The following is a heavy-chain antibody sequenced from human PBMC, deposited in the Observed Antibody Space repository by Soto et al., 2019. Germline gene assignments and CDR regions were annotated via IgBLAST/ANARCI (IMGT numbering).Heavy chain of an antibody. CDR2: ISSTTNYI. Sequence: GGSLRLSCAASGFTFTRYSMNWVRQAPGKGLGWVSSISSTTNYIYYADSMKGRFTVSRDNAKSSVYLEMNSLSAEDTAVYYCARESEDLTSNFDYWGQGTLVTVSS. J-gene: IGHJ4*02. CDR3: ARESEDLTSNFDY. CDR1: GFTFTRYS. V-gene: IGHV3-21*01.